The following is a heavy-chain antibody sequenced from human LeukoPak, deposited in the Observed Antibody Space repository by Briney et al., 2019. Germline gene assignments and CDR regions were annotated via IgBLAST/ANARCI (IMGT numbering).Heavy chain of an antibody. Sequence: GGSRRLSCAASGFTVSSNYMSWVRQGPGKGLEWVSVIYRGGSTYYADSVKGRFTISRDNSKNTLYLQMNSLRTEDTAVYYCARVTFSSSWYYFDYWGQGTPVTFSS. J-gene: IGHJ4*02. CDR2: IYRGGST. V-gene: IGHV3-66*01. CDR1: GFTVSSNY. D-gene: IGHD6-13*01. CDR3: ARVTFSSSWYYFDY.